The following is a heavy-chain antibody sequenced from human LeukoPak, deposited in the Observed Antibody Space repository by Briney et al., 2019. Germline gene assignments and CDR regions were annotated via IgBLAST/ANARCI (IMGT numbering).Heavy chain of an antibody. CDR2: IYSGGST. CDR3: AREGSRYYGSGTTITALTH. D-gene: IGHD3-10*01. Sequence: GGSLRLSCAASGFTVSSNYMSWVRQAPGKGLEWVSVIYSGGSTYYADSVKGRFTISRDNSKNTLYLQMNSLRAEDTAVYYCAREGSRYYGSGTTITALTHWGQGTLVTVCS. CDR1: GFTVSSNY. J-gene: IGHJ4*02. V-gene: IGHV3-66*01.